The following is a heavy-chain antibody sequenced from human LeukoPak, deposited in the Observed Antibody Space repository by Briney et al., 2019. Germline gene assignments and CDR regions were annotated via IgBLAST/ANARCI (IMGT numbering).Heavy chain of an antibody. D-gene: IGHD6-13*01. Sequence: GGSLRLSCAASGFTFSSYGMHWVRQAPGKGLEWVAVISYDGSNKYYADSVKGRFTISRDNSKNTLYLQMNSLRAEDTAVYYCAKDGSSSWFAYYYFDYWGQGTLVTVSS. CDR2: ISYDGSNK. CDR3: AKDGSSSWFAYYYFDY. V-gene: IGHV3-30*18. J-gene: IGHJ4*02. CDR1: GFTFSSYG.